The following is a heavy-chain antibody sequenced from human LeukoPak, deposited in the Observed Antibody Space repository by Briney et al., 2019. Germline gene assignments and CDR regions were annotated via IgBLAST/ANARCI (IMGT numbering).Heavy chain of an antibody. V-gene: IGHV3-23*01. CDR3: AKVLPIAVAGTPELFDY. CDR1: GLIFSSYS. CDR2: ISGSGGST. D-gene: IGHD6-19*01. Sequence: PGGSLRLSCAASGLIFSSYSMSWVSHAPGKGLEWDSGISGSGGSTYYADSVKGRFTISRDNSKNTLYLQMNSLRAEDTAAYYCAKVLPIAVAGTPELFDYWGQGTLVTVSS. J-gene: IGHJ4*02.